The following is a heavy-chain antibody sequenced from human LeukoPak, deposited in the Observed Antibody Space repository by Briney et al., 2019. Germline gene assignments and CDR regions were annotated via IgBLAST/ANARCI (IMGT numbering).Heavy chain of an antibody. CDR1: GYSISSGYY. J-gene: IGHJ3*02. CDR3: ARGRLTGDPDDAFDS. V-gene: IGHV4-38-2*02. CDR2: IYHSGST. Sequence: SETLSLSCTVSGYSISSGYYWGWIRQPPGKGLEGIGSIYHSGSTYYNPSLKSRVTISVDTSKNQFSLKLSYVPAADTAVYYCARGRLTGDPDDAFDSWGQGTIVTVSS. D-gene: IGHD7-27*01.